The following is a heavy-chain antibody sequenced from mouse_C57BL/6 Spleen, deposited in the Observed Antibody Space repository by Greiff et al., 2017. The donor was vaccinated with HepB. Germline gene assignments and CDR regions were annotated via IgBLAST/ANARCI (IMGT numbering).Heavy chain of an antibody. CDR2: IYPGDGDT. V-gene: IGHV1-82*01. CDR1: GYAFSSSW. Sequence: QVQLQQSGPELVKPGASVKISCKASGYAFSSSWMNWVKQRPGKGLEWIGRIYPGDGDTNYNGKFKGKATLTADKSSSTAYMPLSSLTSEDSAVYFCAREDYYGRETGWYFDVWGTGTTVTVSS. D-gene: IGHD1-1*01. CDR3: AREDYYGRETGWYFDV. J-gene: IGHJ1*03.